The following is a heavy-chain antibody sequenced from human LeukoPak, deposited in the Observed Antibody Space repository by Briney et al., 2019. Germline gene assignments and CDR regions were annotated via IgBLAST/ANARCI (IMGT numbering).Heavy chain of an antibody. CDR3: ARLHLVSSGWYPMADS. J-gene: IGHJ4*02. CDR1: GGSFSGYY. D-gene: IGHD6-19*01. V-gene: IGHV4-34*01. Sequence: SETLSLTCAVYGGSFSGYYWSWIRQPPGKGLEWIGEINHSGSTNYNPSLKSRVTISVDTSKNQFSLKLSSVTAADTAVYYCARLHLVSSGWYPMADSWGQGTLVTVSS. CDR2: INHSGST.